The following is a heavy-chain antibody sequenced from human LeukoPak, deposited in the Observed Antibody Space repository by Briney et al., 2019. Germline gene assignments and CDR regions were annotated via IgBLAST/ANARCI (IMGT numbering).Heavy chain of an antibody. CDR1: GGSISSSSYY. CDR3: ARHRYWYFDL. CDR2: IYYSGST. V-gene: IGHV4-61*05. J-gene: IGHJ2*01. Sequence: SETLSLTCTVSGGSISSSSYYWGWIRQPPGKGLEWIGYIYYSGSTNYNPSLKSRVTISVDTSKNQFSLKLSSVTAADTAVYYCARHRYWYFDLWGRGTLVTVSS.